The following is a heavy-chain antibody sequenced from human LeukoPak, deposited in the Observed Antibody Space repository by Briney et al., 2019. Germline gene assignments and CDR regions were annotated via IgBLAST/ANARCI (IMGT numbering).Heavy chain of an antibody. CDR3: ARDYCSGGSCYDY. D-gene: IGHD2-15*01. CDR2: IRYDGSNK. Sequence: GGSLRLSCAASGFTFSSYGMHWVRQAPGKGLEWVAFIRYDGSNKYYADSVKGRFTISRDNAKNSLYLQMNSLRAEDTAVYYCARDYCSGGSCYDYWGQGTLVTVSS. CDR1: GFTFSSYG. V-gene: IGHV3-30*02. J-gene: IGHJ4*02.